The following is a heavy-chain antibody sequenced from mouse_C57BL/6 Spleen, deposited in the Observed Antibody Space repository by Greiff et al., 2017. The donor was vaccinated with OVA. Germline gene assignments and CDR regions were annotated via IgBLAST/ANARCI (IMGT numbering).Heavy chain of an antibody. CDR3: ASGRCYDGYLFAY. CDR2: IYPRSGNT. Sequence: QVQLQQSGAELARPGASVKLSCKASGYTFTSYGISWVKQRTGQGLEWIGEIYPRSGNTYYNEKFKGKATLTADKSSSTAYMELRSLTSEDSAVYFCASGRCYDGYLFAYWGQGTLVTVSA. J-gene: IGHJ3*01. V-gene: IGHV1-81*01. D-gene: IGHD2-3*01. CDR1: GYTFTSYG.